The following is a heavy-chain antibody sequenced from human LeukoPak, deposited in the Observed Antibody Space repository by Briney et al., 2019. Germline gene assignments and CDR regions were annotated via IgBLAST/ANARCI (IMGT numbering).Heavy chain of an antibody. CDR3: ASGLGYCSSTSCYKWDMYYFDY. J-gene: IGHJ4*02. CDR2: IYSGGST. V-gene: IGHV3-66*02. CDR1: GFTVSSNY. D-gene: IGHD2-2*02. Sequence: GGSLRLSCAASGFTVSSNYMSWVRQAPGKGLEWVSVIYSGGSTYYADSVKGRFTISRDNSKNTLYLQMNSLRAEDTAVYYCASGLGYCSSTSCYKWDMYYFDYWGQGTLVTVSS.